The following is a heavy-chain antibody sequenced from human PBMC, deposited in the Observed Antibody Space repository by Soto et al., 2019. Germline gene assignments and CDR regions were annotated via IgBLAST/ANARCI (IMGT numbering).Heavy chain of an antibody. J-gene: IGHJ4*02. V-gene: IGHV4-59*11. CDR2: IYYNGNT. CDR1: GGSISNHY. D-gene: IGHD7-27*01. Sequence: QVQLQESGPGLVKPSETLSLTCTVSGGSISNHYWSWIRQPPGKGLEWIGYIYYNGNTNYNPSLKSRVTMSVDPTKNKFSRKLSSVTAAETAIYYCARSNWYSEYWGQGTLVTVSS. CDR3: ARSNWYSEY.